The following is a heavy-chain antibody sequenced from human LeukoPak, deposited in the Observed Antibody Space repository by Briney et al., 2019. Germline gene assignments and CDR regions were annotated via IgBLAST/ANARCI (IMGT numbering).Heavy chain of an antibody. CDR2: INPSGGST. D-gene: IGHD3-22*01. J-gene: IGHJ4*02. CDR3: AREPDYYDSSGSALYYFDY. V-gene: IGHV1-46*01. Sequence: ASVRVSCKASGYTFTSYYMHWVRQAPGQGLEWMGIINPSGGSTSYAQKFQGRVTMTRDTSTSTVYMELSRLRSDDTAVYYCAREPDYYDSSGSALYYFDYWGQGTLVTVSS. CDR1: GYTFTSYY.